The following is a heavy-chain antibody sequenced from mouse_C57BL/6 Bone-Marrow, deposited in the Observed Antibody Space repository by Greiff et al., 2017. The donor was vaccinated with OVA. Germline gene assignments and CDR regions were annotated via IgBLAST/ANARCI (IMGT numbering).Heavy chain of an antibody. CDR1: GFSFNTYA. CDR3: VRRGYYAMDY. V-gene: IGHV10-1*01. Sequence: EVKVVESGGGLVQPKGSLKLSCAASGFSFNTYAMNWVRQAPGKGLEWVARIRSKSNNYATYYADSVKDRFTISRDDSESMLYLQMNNLKTEDTAMYYCVRRGYYAMDYWGQGTSVTVSS. CDR2: IRSKSNNYAT. J-gene: IGHJ4*01.